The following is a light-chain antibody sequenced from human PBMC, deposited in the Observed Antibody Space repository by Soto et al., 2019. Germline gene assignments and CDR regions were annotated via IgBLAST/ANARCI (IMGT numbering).Light chain of an antibody. V-gene: IGKV3-11*01. CDR1: QSVSSY. Sequence: ENVLDLSPPRLIMTTGERATLPCRASQSVSSYLAWYQQKPGQAPRLRIYDASNGATGIPARFSGSGSGTDFTLTISRLEPEDFAVYYCQPGSAWPPWRFGQGTKV. CDR3: QPGSAWPPWR. CDR2: DAS. J-gene: IGKJ1*01.